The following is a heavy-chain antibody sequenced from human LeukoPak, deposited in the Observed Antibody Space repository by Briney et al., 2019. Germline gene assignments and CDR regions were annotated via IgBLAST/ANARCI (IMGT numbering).Heavy chain of an antibody. CDR1: GYTFTSYG. J-gene: IGHJ4*02. CDR3: ARGTHDYGGNSDY. CDR2: MNPNSGNT. D-gene: IGHD4-23*01. Sequence: ASVKVSCKASGYTFTSYGISWVRQATGQGLEWMGWMNPNSGNTGYAQKFQGRVTMTRNTSISTAYMELSSLRSEDTAVYYCARGTHDYGGNSDYWGQGTLVTVAS. V-gene: IGHV1-8*02.